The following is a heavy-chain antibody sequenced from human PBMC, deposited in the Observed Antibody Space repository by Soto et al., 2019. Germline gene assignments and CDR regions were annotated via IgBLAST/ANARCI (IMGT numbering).Heavy chain of an antibody. J-gene: IGHJ4*02. CDR3: ASGGWYATFDY. D-gene: IGHD6-19*01. CDR2: IYYSGST. V-gene: IGHV4-39*01. Sequence: SETLSLTCTVSGVSISSSSYYWGWIRQPPGKGLEWIGSIYYSGSTYYNPSLKSRVTISVDTSKNQFSLKLSSVTAADTAVYYCASGGWYATFDYWGQGTLVTVSS. CDR1: GVSISSSSYY.